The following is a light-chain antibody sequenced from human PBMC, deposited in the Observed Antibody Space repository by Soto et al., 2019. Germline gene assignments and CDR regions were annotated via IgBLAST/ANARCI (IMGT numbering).Light chain of an antibody. CDR3: SSYSGSSTLYV. J-gene: IGLJ1*01. Sequence: QSALTQPASVSGSPGQSITISCTGTSIDVGGFNYVSWYQQHPGKAPKVMIYDVSNRPSGVSNRFSGSKSGNTASLTISGLQAEDEADYHCSSYSGSSTLYVFGTGTKVTVL. CDR2: DVS. V-gene: IGLV2-14*03. CDR1: SIDVGGFNY.